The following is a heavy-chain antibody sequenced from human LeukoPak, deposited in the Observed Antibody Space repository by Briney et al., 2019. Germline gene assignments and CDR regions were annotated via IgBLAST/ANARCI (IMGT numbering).Heavy chain of an antibody. CDR2: IYPSDSDT. D-gene: IGHD1-26*01. V-gene: IGHV5-51*01. CDR3: ARRSGSFQGDYNFDY. CDR1: GYSFTNYW. Sequence: GESLKISCKGSGYSFTNYWIAWVRQMPGKGLEWMGIIYPSDSDTRYSPSFQGQVTISADKSISTAYLQWSSLKASDTAMYYCARRSGSFQGDYNFDYLGQGTLVTVSS. J-gene: IGHJ4*02.